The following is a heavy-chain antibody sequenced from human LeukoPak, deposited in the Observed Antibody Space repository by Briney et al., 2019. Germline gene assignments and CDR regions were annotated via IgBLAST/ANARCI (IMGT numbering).Heavy chain of an antibody. CDR2: ISTYNGNT. Sequence: GASVKVSCKTSGYTFTSYGISWVRQAPGQGLEWMGWISTYNGNTKYAQKFQGRVTMTTDTSTSTAYMELRSLRPDDTAVYYCARDSCSGGSCYLGYWGQGTLVTVSS. CDR1: GYTFTSYG. D-gene: IGHD2-15*01. V-gene: IGHV1-18*01. CDR3: ARDSCSGGSCYLGY. J-gene: IGHJ4*02.